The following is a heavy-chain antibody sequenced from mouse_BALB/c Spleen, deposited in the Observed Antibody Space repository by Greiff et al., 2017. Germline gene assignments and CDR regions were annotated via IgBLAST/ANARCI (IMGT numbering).Heavy chain of an antibody. CDR3: ARQARATCFDY. CDR2: ISSGGSYT. CDR1: GFTFSSYG. V-gene: IGHV5-6*01. J-gene: IGHJ2*01. D-gene: IGHD3-1*01. Sequence: EVQLVESGGDLVKPGGSLKLSCAASGFTFSSYGMSWVRQTPDKRLEWVATISSGGSYTYYPDSVKGRFTISRDNAKNTLYLQMSSLKSEDTAMYYCARQARATCFDYWGQGTTLTVSS.